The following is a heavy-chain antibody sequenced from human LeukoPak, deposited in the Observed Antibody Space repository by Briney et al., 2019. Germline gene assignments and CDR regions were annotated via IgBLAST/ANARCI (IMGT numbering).Heavy chain of an antibody. CDR1: GGSIRSYY. Sequence: SETLSLTCPVSGGSIRSYYWSWIRQPPGKGLEWIGYIYCSGSNNYNPSLTSRVTISVETSKNNCSLKLSSVTAADTARDCCARDFSSSSSVYYYYYIDVWGEGTTVTVSS. V-gene: IGHV4-59*01. CDR3: ARDFSSSSSVYYYYYIDV. CDR2: IYCSGSN. D-gene: IGHD6-6*01. J-gene: IGHJ6*03.